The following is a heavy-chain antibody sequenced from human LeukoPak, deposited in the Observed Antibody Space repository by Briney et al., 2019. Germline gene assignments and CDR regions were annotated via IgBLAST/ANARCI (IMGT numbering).Heavy chain of an antibody. V-gene: IGHV1-2*02. CDR2: INPNSGGT. CDR3: ARSDYGDYVSSY. J-gene: IGHJ4*02. Sequence: ASVKVSCTASGYTFTGYYMHWVRQAPGQGLEWMGWINPNSGGTNYAQKFRGRVTMTRDTSISTAYMELSRLRSDDTAVYYCARSDYGDYVSSYWGQGTLVTVSS. D-gene: IGHD4-17*01. CDR1: GYTFTGYY.